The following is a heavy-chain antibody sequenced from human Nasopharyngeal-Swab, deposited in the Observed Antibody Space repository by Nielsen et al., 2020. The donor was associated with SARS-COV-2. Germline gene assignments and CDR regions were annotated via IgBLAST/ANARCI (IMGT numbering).Heavy chain of an antibody. J-gene: IGHJ4*02. CDR1: GFTFSDYA. V-gene: IGHV3-30*04. D-gene: IGHD5-12*01. CDR3: VKDRIVATNLFDY. CDR2: ISYDGTNK. Sequence: GESLKISCAASGFTFSDYAMHWVRQVPGKGPEWVAVISYDGTNKFYPASVKGRFTISRDNFRNTLSLQMNSLRPEDTAVYYCVKDRIVATNLFDYWGQGTQVTVSS.